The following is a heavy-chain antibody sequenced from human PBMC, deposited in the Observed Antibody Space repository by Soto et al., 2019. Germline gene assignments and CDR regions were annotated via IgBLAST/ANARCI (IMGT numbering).Heavy chain of an antibody. CDR3: ARQGGSVWNDVYLDF. J-gene: IGHJ4*02. V-gene: IGHV4-59*08. D-gene: IGHD1-1*01. CDR2: IFHSGSA. CDR1: GASISGYY. Sequence: SETLSLTCSVSGASISGYYWSWIRQPPGKGLEWIGYIFHSGSANYNPSLRSRVTISIDPSKNQFSLKLSSVAAADTALYYCARQGGSVWNDVYLDFWGQGTLVTVSS.